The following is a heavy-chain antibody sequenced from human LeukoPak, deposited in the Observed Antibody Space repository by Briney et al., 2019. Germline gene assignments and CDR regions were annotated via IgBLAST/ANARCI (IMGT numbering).Heavy chain of an antibody. Sequence: SVKVSCKASGGTFSSYAISWVRQAPGQGLEWMGGIIPIFGTANYAQKFQGRVTITADESTSTAYMELSSLRSEDTAVYYCGIVEVRSKYDYHYYGMDVWGQGTTVTVSS. V-gene: IGHV1-69*13. CDR1: GGTFSSYA. D-gene: IGHD2-2*01. CDR2: IIPIFGTA. J-gene: IGHJ6*02. CDR3: GIVEVRSKYDYHYYGMDV.